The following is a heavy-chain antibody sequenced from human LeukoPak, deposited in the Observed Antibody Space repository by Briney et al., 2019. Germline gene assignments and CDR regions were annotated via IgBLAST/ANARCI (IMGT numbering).Heavy chain of an antibody. CDR1: GFTLSSYS. CDR3: ARAHGVGDY. CDR2: ISTSSSYI. Sequence: SGGSLRLSCAASGFTLSSYSMNWVRQAPGKGLEWVSSISTSSSYIYYADSVRGRFTISRDNAKNSLYLQMNNLRAEDTAVYYCARAHGVGDYWGQGTLVTVSS. D-gene: IGHD1-26*01. V-gene: IGHV3-21*01. J-gene: IGHJ4*02.